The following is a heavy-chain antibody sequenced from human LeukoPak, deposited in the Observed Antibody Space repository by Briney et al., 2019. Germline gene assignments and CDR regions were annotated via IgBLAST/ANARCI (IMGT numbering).Heavy chain of an antibody. Sequence: SETLSLTCGVYGGSFSGYFWSWIRQTPGTGLEWIGDINHGGTTNYNPPLKSRVTISVDTSKNHYSLKMNSVTAADTAVYYCARVKYSSSLLGFDYWGQGTLVTVSS. CDR3: ARVKYSSSLLGFDY. CDR1: GGSFSGYF. J-gene: IGHJ4*02. CDR2: INHGGTT. V-gene: IGHV4-34*01. D-gene: IGHD6-13*01.